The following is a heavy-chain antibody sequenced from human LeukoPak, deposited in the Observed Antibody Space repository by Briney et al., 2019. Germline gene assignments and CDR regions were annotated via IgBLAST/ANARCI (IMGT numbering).Heavy chain of an antibody. CDR3: ARLGAGPTYYDFWSGYSSFYFDY. Sequence: SETLSLTCTVSGGSISSTNYYWGWIRQPPGKGLEWIGSIYYSGSTYYNPSLKSRVTISIDTSKNQFSLKLSSVTAADTAVYYCARLGAGPTYYDFWSGYSSFYFDYWGQGTLVTVSS. CDR1: GGSISSTNYY. V-gene: IGHV4-39*01. CDR2: IYYSGST. D-gene: IGHD3-3*01. J-gene: IGHJ4*02.